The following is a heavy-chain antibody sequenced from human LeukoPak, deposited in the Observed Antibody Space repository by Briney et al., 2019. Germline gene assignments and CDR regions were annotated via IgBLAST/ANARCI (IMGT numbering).Heavy chain of an antibody. CDR1: GFIFSSHW. CDR2: ISSDGSST. J-gene: IGHJ4*02. CDR3: ARVSRFPGIASDY. Sequence: GGSLRLSCAASGFIFSSHWMHWVRQAPGKGLVWVSRISSDGSSTSYADSVKGRFTMSRDNAKNTLYLQMNGLRAEDTAVYYCARVSRFPGIASDYWGQGTLVTVSS. D-gene: IGHD6-13*01. V-gene: IGHV3-74*01.